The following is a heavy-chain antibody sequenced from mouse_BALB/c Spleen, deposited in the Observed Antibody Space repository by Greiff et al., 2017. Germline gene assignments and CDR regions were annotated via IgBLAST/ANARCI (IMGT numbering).Heavy chain of an antibody. Sequence: QVQLQQSGAELVRPGSSVKISCKASGYAFSSYWMNWVKQRPGQGLEWIGQIYPGDGDTNYNGKFKGKATLTADKSSSTAYMQLSSLTSEDSAVYFCARRGINYYGYAFAYWGQGTLVTVSA. J-gene: IGHJ3*01. CDR3: ARRGINYYGYAFAY. CDR1: GYAFSSYW. V-gene: IGHV1-80*01. CDR2: IYPGDGDT. D-gene: IGHD1-2*01.